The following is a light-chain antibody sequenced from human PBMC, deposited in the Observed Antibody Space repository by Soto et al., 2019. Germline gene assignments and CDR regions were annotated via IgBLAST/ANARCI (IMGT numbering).Light chain of an antibody. J-gene: IGKJ3*01. Sequence: EIVLTQSPGTPSLSPGERATLSCTASQSVSSSYLAWYQQKPGQAPRLLIYATSNRATGIPDRFSGSGSGADFTLTISRLEPEDFAVYYCQQYGNSPVFTFGPGTKVDIK. CDR3: QQYGNSPVFT. CDR1: QSVSSSY. V-gene: IGKV3-20*01. CDR2: ATS.